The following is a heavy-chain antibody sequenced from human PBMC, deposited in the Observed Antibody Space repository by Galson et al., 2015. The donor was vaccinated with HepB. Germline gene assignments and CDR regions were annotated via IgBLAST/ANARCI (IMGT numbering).Heavy chain of an antibody. CDR1: GFTFSSHS. CDR3: ARDLGSSSSELGDFDY. J-gene: IGHJ4*02. Sequence: SLRLSCAASGFTFSSHSMNWVRQAPGKGLEWVSSISSSSSYIYYADSVKGRFTISRDNAKNSLYLQMNSLRAEDTAVYYCARDLGSSSSELGDFDYWGQGTLVTVSS. CDR2: ISSSSSYI. D-gene: IGHD6-13*01. V-gene: IGHV3-21*01.